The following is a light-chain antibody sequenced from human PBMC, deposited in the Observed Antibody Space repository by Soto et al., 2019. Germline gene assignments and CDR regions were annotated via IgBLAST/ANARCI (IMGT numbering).Light chain of an antibody. CDR2: GAS. J-gene: IGKJ4*01. CDR3: QQYKEWPPDLT. V-gene: IGKV3-15*01. Sequence: IVMTQSPATLSVSPGEGATLSCWALQSVYTDLAWYQQKPGPAPRLLIYGASTRATGIPARFSGSGSGTDFTLNLSSLQSEDFAVYYCQQYKEWPPDLTFGGGTKVEIK. CDR1: QSVYTD.